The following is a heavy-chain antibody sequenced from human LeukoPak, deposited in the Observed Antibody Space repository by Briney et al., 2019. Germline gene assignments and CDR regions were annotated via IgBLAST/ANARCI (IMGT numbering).Heavy chain of an antibody. Sequence: ASVKVSCKASGYTFTGYYTHWVRQAPGQGLEWMGRINPNSGGTNYAQKFQGRVTMTRDTSISTAYMELSRLRSDDTAVYYCARTYCSGGSCYYDYWGQGTLVTVSS. CDR3: ARTYCSGGSCYYDY. J-gene: IGHJ4*02. V-gene: IGHV1-2*06. CDR1: GYTFTGYY. CDR2: INPNSGGT. D-gene: IGHD2-15*01.